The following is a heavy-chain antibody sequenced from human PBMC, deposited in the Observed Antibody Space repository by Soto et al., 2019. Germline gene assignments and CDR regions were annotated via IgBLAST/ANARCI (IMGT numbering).Heavy chain of an antibody. D-gene: IGHD3-22*01. J-gene: IGHJ4*02. Sequence: ASVKVSCKASGYTFTSFYMHWVRQAPGQGLEWMGIINPTSSSASYAQKFQGRVTMTRDTSTSTVYMELSSLRSEDTAVYYCTRHSRGYYDSSGYPDYWGQGTLVTVSS. CDR3: TRHSRGYYDSSGYPDY. V-gene: IGHV1-46*03. CDR1: GYTFTSFY. CDR2: INPTSSSA.